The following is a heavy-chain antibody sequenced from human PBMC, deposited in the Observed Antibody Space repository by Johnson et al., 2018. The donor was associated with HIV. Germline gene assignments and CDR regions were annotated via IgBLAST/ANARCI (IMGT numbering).Heavy chain of an antibody. CDR1: GFTFSSYA. V-gene: IGHV3-30*18. D-gene: IGHD3-3*01. CDR3: AKPQWVSSGAFDI. Sequence: QEQLVESGGGVVQPGRSLRLSCAASGFTFSSYAMHWVRQAPGKGLEWVAVISYDGSNKYFAVSVTGLFSISRDNSKNTLYLQMNSLTAEDTAVYYCAKPQWVSSGAFDIWGQGTMVTVSS. CDR2: ISYDGSNK. J-gene: IGHJ3*02.